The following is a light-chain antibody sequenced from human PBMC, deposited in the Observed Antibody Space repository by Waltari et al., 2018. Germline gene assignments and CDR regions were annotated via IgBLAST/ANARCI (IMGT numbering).Light chain of an antibody. J-gene: IGKJ1*01. Sequence: DIVMTQSPDSLAGSLGERATINCKSSQSVLYSSNNKNYLAWYQQKPGQPPKLLIYWASNRESGVPDRISGSGSGTDFTLTISSLQAEDVAVYYCQQYYSTPWTFGQGTKVEIK. V-gene: IGKV4-1*01. CDR1: QSVLYSSNNKNY. CDR3: QQYYSTPWT. CDR2: WAS.